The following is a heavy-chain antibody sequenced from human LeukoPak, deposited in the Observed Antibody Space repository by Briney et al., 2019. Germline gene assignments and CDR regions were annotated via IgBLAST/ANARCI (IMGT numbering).Heavy chain of an antibody. D-gene: IGHD6-19*01. V-gene: IGHV4-59*01. Sequence: SETLSLTCTVSGGSISNYYWSWIRQPPGKGLEWIGYIYYSGSTNYNPSLKSRVTISVDTSKNQFSLKLSSVTAADTAVYYCASYSSGWYDYWGQGTLVTVSS. CDR3: ASYSSGWYDY. CDR1: GGSISNYY. J-gene: IGHJ4*02. CDR2: IYYSGST.